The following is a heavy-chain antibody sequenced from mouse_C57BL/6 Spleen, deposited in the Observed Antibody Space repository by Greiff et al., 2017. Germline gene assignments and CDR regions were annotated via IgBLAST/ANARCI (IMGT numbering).Heavy chain of an antibody. CDR2: IRNKANNHAT. CDR3: TRDGYYNQAWFAY. V-gene: IGHV6-6*01. Sequence: EVKLVESGGGLVQPGGSMKLSCAASGFTFSDAWMDWVRQSPEKGLEWVAEIRNKANNHATYYAESVKGRFTISRDDSKSSVYLQMNSLRAEDTGIYYCTRDGYYNQAWFAYWGQGTLVTVSA. J-gene: IGHJ3*01. D-gene: IGHD2-3*01. CDR1: GFTFSDAW.